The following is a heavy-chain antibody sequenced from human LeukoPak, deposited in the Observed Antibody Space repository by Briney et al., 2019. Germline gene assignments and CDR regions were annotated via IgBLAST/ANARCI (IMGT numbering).Heavy chain of an antibody. Sequence: GGSLRLSCAASGFTFSTYAMSWVRQAPGKGLEWVSAISGSGGSTYYADSVKGRFTISRDNSKNTLYLQMNSLRADDTAVYYCARSYSSSSYDAFDIWGQGTMVTVSS. V-gene: IGHV3-23*01. CDR2: ISGSGGST. D-gene: IGHD6-13*01. J-gene: IGHJ3*02. CDR1: GFTFSTYA. CDR3: ARSYSSSSYDAFDI.